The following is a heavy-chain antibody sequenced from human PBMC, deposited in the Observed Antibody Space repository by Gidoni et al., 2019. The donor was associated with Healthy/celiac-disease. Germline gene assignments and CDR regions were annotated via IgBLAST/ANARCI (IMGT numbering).Heavy chain of an antibody. Sequence: GFTFSSYGMHWVRQAPGKGLERVAVIWYDGSNKYYADSVKGRFTISRDNSKNTLYLQMNSLRAEDTAVYYCARARDYYMDVWGKGTTVTVSS. CDR1: GFTFSSYG. V-gene: IGHV3-33*01. CDR2: IWYDGSNK. J-gene: IGHJ6*03. CDR3: ARARDYYMDV.